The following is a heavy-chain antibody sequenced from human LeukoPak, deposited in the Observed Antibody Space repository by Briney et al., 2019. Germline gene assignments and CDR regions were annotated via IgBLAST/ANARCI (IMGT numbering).Heavy chain of an antibody. CDR2: IFYSGST. D-gene: IGHD6-19*01. V-gene: IGHV4-39*07. CDR1: GGSISTSNYY. Sequence: SETLSLTCTVSGGSISTSNYYRGWIRQPPGKGLEWIGNIFYSGSTYYSPSLRSRVTISLDTSRNQFSLKLNSVTAADTAVYYCARDKAVAGTGGWFDPWGQGTLVTVSS. J-gene: IGHJ5*02. CDR3: ARDKAVAGTGGWFDP.